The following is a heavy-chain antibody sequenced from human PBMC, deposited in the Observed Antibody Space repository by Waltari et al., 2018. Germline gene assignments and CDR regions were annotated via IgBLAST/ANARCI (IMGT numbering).Heavy chain of an antibody. Sequence: EVRLLESVGGLVQPGGSLSLSCAASGVPLSRFGLSWGRQAPGKGLEWVSTVHADADGSNTFYADSVKGRFTISRDNSKNTLYLQMNSLRVEDTAVYYCATRMVLAARNWGQGTLVTVSS. V-gene: IGHV3-23*01. D-gene: IGHD6-6*01. CDR1: GVPLSRFG. CDR2: VHADADGSNT. CDR3: ATRMVLAARN. J-gene: IGHJ4*02.